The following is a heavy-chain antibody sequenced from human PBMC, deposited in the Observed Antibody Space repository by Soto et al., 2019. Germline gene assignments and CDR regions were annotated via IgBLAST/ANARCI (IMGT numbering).Heavy chain of an antibody. Sequence: PSETLSLTCTVSGGSISSSSYYWGWIRQPPGKGLEWIGSIYYSGSTYYNPSLKSRVTISVDTSKNQFSLKLSSVTAADTAVYYCASGGYDLAYWGQGTLVTVSS. CDR3: ASGGYDLAY. V-gene: IGHV4-39*01. D-gene: IGHD5-12*01. CDR1: GGSISSSSYY. J-gene: IGHJ4*02. CDR2: IYYSGST.